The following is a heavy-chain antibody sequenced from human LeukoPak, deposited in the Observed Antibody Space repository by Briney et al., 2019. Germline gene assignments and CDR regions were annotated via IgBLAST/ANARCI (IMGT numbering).Heavy chain of an antibody. CDR1: GFTFSSYG. V-gene: IGHV3-30*18. J-gene: IGHJ4*02. Sequence: GGSLRLSCAAPGFTFSSYGMHWVRQAPGKGLEWVAVISYDGSNKYYADSVKGRFTISRDNSKNTLYLQMNSLRAEDTAVYYCAKDRGDGATHFFDYWGQGTLVTVSS. CDR2: ISYDGSNK. CDR3: AKDRGDGATHFFDY. D-gene: IGHD1-26*01.